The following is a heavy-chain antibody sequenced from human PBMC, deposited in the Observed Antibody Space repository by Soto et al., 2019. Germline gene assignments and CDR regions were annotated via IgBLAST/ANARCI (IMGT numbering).Heavy chain of an antibody. CDR1: GFSLSTYS. CDR3: ARDSRFSSGEDYFYYYGMDV. J-gene: IGHJ6*02. CDR2: VSSSGVTI. Sequence: EVQLVESGGGLVQPGRSLRLSCEVTGFSLSTYSMNWVRQAPGKGLEWVSFVSSSGVTIYYTGSVKGRFTISRDTANNALYLQMDSLRDEDTAVYYCARDSRFSSGEDYFYYYGMDVWGQGTTVTVSS. D-gene: IGHD3-22*01. V-gene: IGHV3-48*02.